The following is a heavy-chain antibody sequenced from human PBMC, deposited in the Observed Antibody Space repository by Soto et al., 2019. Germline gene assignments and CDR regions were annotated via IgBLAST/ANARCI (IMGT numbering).Heavy chain of an antibody. D-gene: IGHD3-22*01. CDR3: ARDYGEDYDSSGYLSPWFDP. Sequence: GASVKVSCKASGYTFTSCYMHWVRQAPGQGLEWMGIINLSGGSTSYAQKFQGRVTMTRDTSTSTVYMELSSLRSEDTAVYYCARDYGEDYDSSGYLSPWFDPWGQGTLVTVSS. J-gene: IGHJ5*02. CDR1: GYTFTSCY. V-gene: IGHV1-46*01. CDR2: INLSGGST.